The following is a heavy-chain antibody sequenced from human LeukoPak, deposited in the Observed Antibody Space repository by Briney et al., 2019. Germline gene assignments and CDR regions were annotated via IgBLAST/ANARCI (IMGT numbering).Heavy chain of an antibody. CDR2: IRYDGSNK. V-gene: IGHV3-30*02. D-gene: IGHD2-21*02. CDR3: AKDGVLGGDYEGYFDL. Sequence: GGSLRLSCAASGFTFSSYGMHWVRQAPGKGLQWVAFIRYDGSNKYYADSVKGRFTISRDNSKNTLYLQMNSLRAEDTAVYYCAKDGVLGGDYEGYFDLWGRGTLVTVSS. CDR1: GFTFSSYG. J-gene: IGHJ2*01.